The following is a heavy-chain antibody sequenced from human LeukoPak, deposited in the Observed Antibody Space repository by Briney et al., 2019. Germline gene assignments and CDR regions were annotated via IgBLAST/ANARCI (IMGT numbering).Heavy chain of an antibody. CDR3: ARDEVGSSWYGFNY. J-gene: IGHJ4*02. D-gene: IGHD6-13*01. CDR1: GGSISSYY. V-gene: IGHV4-59*01. Sequence: SETLSLTCTVSGGSISSYYWSWIWQPPGKGLEWIGYIYYSGSTNYNPSLKSRVTISVDTSKNQFSLKLSSVTAADTAVYYCARDEVGSSWYGFNYWGQGTLVTVSS. CDR2: IYYSGST.